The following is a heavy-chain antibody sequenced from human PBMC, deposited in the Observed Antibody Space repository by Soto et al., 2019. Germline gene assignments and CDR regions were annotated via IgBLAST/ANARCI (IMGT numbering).Heavy chain of an antibody. CDR3: ARVVGALGHWFDP. D-gene: IGHD2-15*01. CDR1: GGTFSSYT. Sequence: SVKVSCKASGGTFSSYTISWVRQAPGQGLEWMGRIIPILGIANYAQKFQGRVTITADTSTSTAYMELRSLRSDDTAVYYCARVVGALGHWFDPWGQGTLVTVSS. V-gene: IGHV1-69*02. J-gene: IGHJ5*02. CDR2: IIPILGIA.